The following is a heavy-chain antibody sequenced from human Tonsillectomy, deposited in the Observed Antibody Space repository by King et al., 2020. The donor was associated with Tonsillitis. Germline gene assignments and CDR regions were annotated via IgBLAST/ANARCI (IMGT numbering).Heavy chain of an antibody. CDR1: GASISNGDYY. V-gene: IGHV4-31*01. CDR2: ISYSGST. CDR3: ASYAYTFWTSIG. D-gene: IGHD3/OR15-3a*01. J-gene: IGHJ4*02. Sequence: QLQESGPGLVKPSQTLSLTCTVSGASISNGDYYWSWIRQHPGKGLEWIGSISYSGSTYYDPSLHSLVTMAVDTSKNQFSLKLSSVAAADSAVYYCASYAYTFWTSIGWGQGTLVTVSS.